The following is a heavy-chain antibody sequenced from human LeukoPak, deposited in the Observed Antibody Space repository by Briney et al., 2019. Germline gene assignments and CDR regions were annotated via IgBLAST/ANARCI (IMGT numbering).Heavy chain of an antibody. CDR2: ISSSGGTI. V-gene: IGHV3-48*04. CDR1: GFIFSSYW. CDR3: ARENIDHILVVSGYFDL. D-gene: IGHD2-21*02. Sequence: PGGSLRLSCEASGFIFSSYWMHWVRQAPGKGLEWVSYISSSGGTIYYPDSVKGRFTISRDNAKNSLYLQMNSLRAEDTAVYYCARENIDHILVVSGYFDLWGRGTLVTVSS. J-gene: IGHJ2*01.